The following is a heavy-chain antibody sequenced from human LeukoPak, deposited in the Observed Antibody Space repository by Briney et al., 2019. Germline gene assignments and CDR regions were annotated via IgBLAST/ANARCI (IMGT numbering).Heavy chain of an antibody. CDR3: ASYYYDSSGYYLFGY. V-gene: IGHV4-59*08. CDR2: IYYSGST. D-gene: IGHD3-22*01. J-gene: IGHJ4*02. CDR1: GGSISSYY. Sequence: SETLSLTCTVSGGSISSYYWSWIRQPPGKGLEWIGYIYYSGSTNYNPSLKSRVTISVDTSKNQFSLKLSSVTAADTAVYYCASYYYDSSGYYLFGYWGQGTLVTVSS.